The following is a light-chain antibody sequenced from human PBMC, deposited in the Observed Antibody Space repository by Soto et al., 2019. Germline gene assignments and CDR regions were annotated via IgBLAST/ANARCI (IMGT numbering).Light chain of an antibody. CDR3: HSYGNSPT. V-gene: IGKV3-20*01. CDR2: GAS. Sequence: EIVLTQSPGTLSLSPGDGATLSCTASQSVSSGYLAWYQQKPGQAPRLLIYGASRRAGGIPDRFSGSRSGTDFTLRISRQELEDFALYWCHSYGNSPTFGQGTRLQIK. J-gene: IGKJ1*01. CDR1: QSVSSGY.